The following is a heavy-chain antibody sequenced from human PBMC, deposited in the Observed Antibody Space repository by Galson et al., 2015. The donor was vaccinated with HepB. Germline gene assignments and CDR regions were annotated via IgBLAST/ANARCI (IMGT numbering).Heavy chain of an antibody. J-gene: IGHJ3*02. D-gene: IGHD3-22*01. CDR2: INPSGGST. Sequence: SVKVSCKASGYTFTSYYMHWVRQAPGQGLEWMGIINPSGGSTSYAQKLQGRVTMTRDTSTSTVYMELSSLRSEDTAVYYCARTDYYDSSGHPRGAFDIWGQGTVVTVSS. CDR1: GYTFTSYY. CDR3: ARTDYYDSSGHPRGAFDI. V-gene: IGHV1-46*04.